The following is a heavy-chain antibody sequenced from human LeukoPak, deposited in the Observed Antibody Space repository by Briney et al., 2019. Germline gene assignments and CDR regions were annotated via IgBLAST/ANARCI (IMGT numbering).Heavy chain of an antibody. CDR1: GTFSNVW. D-gene: IGHD6-19*01. J-gene: IGHJ4*02. CDR3: IRVAVGGYYFDY. CDR2: IKSKTDGGTT. Sequence: GESLRLSCAASGTFSNVWMSRVRQAPGKGLEWVGRIKSKTDGGTTDYAAPVKGRFTISRDDSINTLYLQMNSLKTEDTAVYHCIRVAVGGYYFDYWGQGTLVTVSS. V-gene: IGHV3-15*01.